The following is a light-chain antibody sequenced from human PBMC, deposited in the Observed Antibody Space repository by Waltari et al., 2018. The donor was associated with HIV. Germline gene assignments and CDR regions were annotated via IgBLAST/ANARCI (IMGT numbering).Light chain of an antibody. CDR3: VLYMGSGVWV. J-gene: IGLJ3*02. CDR2: SQN. Sequence: QTVVTQEPSFSVSPGGTVTLTCGLSSGSVSTNSYPSWYQQTPGQAPRPLFYSQNTRSSGVPDRFSCSILGNKAALTNTGAQADDESYYYCVLYMGSGVWVFGGGTKLTVL. V-gene: IGLV8-61*01. CDR1: SGSVSTNSY.